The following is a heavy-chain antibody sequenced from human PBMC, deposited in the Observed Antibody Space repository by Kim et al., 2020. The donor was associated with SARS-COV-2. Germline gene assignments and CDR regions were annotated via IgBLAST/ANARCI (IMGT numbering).Heavy chain of an antibody. J-gene: IGHJ6*02. CDR2: GNT. Sequence: GNTKYSQKFRDRVTITRDPAASIAYMELSSLRSEDTAVYYCARTGGMDVWGQGTTVTVSS. CDR3: ARTGGMDV. V-gene: IGHV1-3*01. D-gene: IGHD3-10*01.